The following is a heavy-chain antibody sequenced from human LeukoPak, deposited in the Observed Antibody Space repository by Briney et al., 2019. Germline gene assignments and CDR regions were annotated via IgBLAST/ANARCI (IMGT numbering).Heavy chain of an antibody. CDR1: GFTFSSYS. Sequence: GGSLRLSCAASGFTFSSYSMNWVRQAPGKGLEWVSYISSSSSTIYYADSVKGRFTISRDNAKNSLYLQMNSLRAEDTAVYYCARDVGYCTSNKCFFDQWGQGTLVTVSS. CDR3: ARDVGYCTSNKCFFDQ. V-gene: IGHV3-48*01. D-gene: IGHD2-2*01. J-gene: IGHJ4*02. CDR2: ISSSSSTI.